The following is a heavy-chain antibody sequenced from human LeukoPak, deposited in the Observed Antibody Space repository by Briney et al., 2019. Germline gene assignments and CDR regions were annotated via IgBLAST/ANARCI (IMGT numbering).Heavy chain of an antibody. Sequence: SVKVSCKASGGTFSSYAISWVRQAPGQGLEWMGRIIPILGIANYAQKFQGRVTITADKSTSTAYMELSILRSEDTAVYYCARESRIVGATYYYYFGMDVWGQGTTVTVPS. D-gene: IGHD1-26*01. CDR2: IIPILGIA. J-gene: IGHJ6*02. V-gene: IGHV1-69*10. CDR1: GGTFSSYA. CDR3: ARESRIVGATYYYYFGMDV.